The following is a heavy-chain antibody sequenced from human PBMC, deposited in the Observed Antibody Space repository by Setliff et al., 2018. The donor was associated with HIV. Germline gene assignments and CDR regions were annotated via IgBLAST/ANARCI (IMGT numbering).Heavy chain of an antibody. CDR1: GDTFNNYA. D-gene: IGHD4-17*01. CDR3: ARSGEGYAFDI. Sequence: AASVKVSCKASGDTFNNYAINWVRQAPGQGLEWMGGIIPILGIGNYAQKFQGRVTNTADESTSTPYLELNSLRSEDTAMYYCARSGEGYAFDIWGQGTMVTVSS. J-gene: IGHJ3*02. CDR2: IIPILGIG. V-gene: IGHV1-69*10.